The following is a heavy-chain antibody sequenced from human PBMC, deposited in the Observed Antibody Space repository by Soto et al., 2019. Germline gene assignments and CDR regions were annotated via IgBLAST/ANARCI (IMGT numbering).Heavy chain of an antibody. D-gene: IGHD3-3*01. Sequence: PGGSLRLSCAASGFTFSSYSMNWVRQAPGKGLEWVSSISSSSSYIYYADSVKGRFTISRDNAKNSLYLQMNSLRAEDTAVYYCARDGSLHQYDFWSGPIPTDYYYYYGMDVWGQGTTVTVSS. V-gene: IGHV3-21*01. CDR3: ARDGSLHQYDFWSGPIPTDYYYYYGMDV. CDR2: ISSSSSYI. CDR1: GFTFSSYS. J-gene: IGHJ6*02.